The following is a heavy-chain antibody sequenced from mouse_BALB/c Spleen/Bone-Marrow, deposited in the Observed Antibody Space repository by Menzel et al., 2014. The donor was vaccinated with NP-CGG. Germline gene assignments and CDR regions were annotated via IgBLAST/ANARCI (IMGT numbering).Heavy chain of an antibody. D-gene: IGHD1-2*01. Sequence: LVKTGASVKISCKASGYSFTGYYMHWVKQSHGKSLEWIGYISCYNGATSHNQKFKGKATFTVDTPSSTAYMQFNSLTPEDSAVYYCARGDTTATHWYFDVWGAGTTVTVSS. CDR2: ISCYNGAT. V-gene: IGHV1S34*01. J-gene: IGHJ1*01. CDR3: ARGDTTATHWYFDV. CDR1: GYSFTGYY.